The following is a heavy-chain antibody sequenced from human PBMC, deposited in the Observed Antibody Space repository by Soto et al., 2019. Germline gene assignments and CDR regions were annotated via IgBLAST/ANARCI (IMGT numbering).Heavy chain of an antibody. Sequence: EVQLLESGGGSVQPGGSLRLSCAASGFTFSTLAMTWVRQAPGKGLEWVSSVLASGTGTYYADSVKGRFTISRDNSKKTVYLQMNSLSAEDTALYYCASVRVGYWGQGTLVTVSS. CDR3: ASVRVGY. CDR1: GFTFSTLA. CDR2: VLASGTGT. V-gene: IGHV3-23*01. J-gene: IGHJ4*02. D-gene: IGHD1-26*01.